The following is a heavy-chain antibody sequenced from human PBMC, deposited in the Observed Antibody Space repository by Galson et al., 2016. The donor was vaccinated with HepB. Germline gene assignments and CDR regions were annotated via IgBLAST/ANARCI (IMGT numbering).Heavy chain of an antibody. D-gene: IGHD3-3*01. V-gene: IGHV2-5*02. J-gene: IGHJ5*02. Sequence: PALVKPTQTLTLTCTFSGFPLNTSGVGVGWIRQPPGKALEWLALVYWDDDTRSSPSLKSRATLTKDTSKNQVVLTMTNMGPVDTGKYYCAQQITIFGVMDWFDPWGQGTQVTVSS. CDR1: GFPLNTSGVG. CDR2: VYWDDDT. CDR3: AQQITIFGVMDWFDP.